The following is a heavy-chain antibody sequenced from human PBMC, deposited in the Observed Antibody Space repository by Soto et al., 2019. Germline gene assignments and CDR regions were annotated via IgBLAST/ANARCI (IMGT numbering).Heavy chain of an antibody. Sequence: PGGSLRLSCAASGFTFSSYAMHWVRKAPGKGLEWVAVISYDGSNKYYADSVKGRFTISRDNSKNTLYLQMNSLRAEDTAVYYCARPTEQWLVLIGFDYWGQGTLVTVSS. CDR3: ARPTEQWLVLIGFDY. CDR1: GFTFSSYA. V-gene: IGHV3-30-3*01. CDR2: ISYDGSNK. D-gene: IGHD6-19*01. J-gene: IGHJ4*02.